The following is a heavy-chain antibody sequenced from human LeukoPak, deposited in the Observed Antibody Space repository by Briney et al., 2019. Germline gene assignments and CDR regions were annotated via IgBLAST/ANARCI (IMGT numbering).Heavy chain of an antibody. CDR2: LSYTGKT. CDR1: GVSVSTSH. J-gene: IGHJ4*02. D-gene: IGHD2/OR15-2a*01. V-gene: IGHV4-59*02. Sequence: PSETLSLTCNVSGVSVSTSHWNWIRQRPGRGLEWIGCLSYTGKTDYNPSLKSRVSISLGSSNNHFSLKLTSVTAADTAVYYCSEGYFEPFDHWGQGILVTVSS. CDR3: SEGYFEPFDH.